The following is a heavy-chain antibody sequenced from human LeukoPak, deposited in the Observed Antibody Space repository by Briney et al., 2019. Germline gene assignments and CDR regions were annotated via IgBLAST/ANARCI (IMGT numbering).Heavy chain of an antibody. CDR3: ARVRLSSGYSN. V-gene: IGHV4-59*02. CDR1: GASVSDYY. Sequence: PSETLSLTCSVSGASVSDYYCNWIRQPPGKGLEWIGYVYNSGITNYNPSLRSRVTISVDTSKSQFSLKLNSVRAADTAVYYCARVRLSSGYSNWGQGSLVTVSS. J-gene: IGHJ4*02. D-gene: IGHD3-22*01. CDR2: VYNSGIT.